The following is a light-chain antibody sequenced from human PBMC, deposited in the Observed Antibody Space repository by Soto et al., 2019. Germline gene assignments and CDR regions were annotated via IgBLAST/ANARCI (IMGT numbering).Light chain of an antibody. CDR3: QSYDTSLSGVI. V-gene: IGLV1-40*01. CDR2: ADN. J-gene: IGLJ2*01. CDR1: SSNIGAGYD. Sequence: QSVLTQTPSVSGAPGQKITMSCTGSSSNIGAGYDVHWYQQIPGAAPRLLIYADNNRPSGVPDRFSASKSGTSASLAITGLQGEDEANYYCQSYDTSLSGVIFGAGNQLTVL.